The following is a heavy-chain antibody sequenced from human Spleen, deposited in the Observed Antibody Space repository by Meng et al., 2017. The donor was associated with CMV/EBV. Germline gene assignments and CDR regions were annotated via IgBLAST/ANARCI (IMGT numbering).Heavy chain of an antibody. D-gene: IGHD2-2*01. J-gene: IGHJ4*02. CDR3: AKAPDLVLLPAATYYFDY. CDR1: GFTFSNYA. CDR2: ISGSDCST. V-gene: IGHV3-23*01. Sequence: GESLKISCAASGFTFSNYAMSWVRQAPGKGLEWVSRISGSDCSTYYADSVKGRFTISRDISKNTLYLQMTSLRAQDTAVYFCAKAPDLVLLPAATYYFDYWGQGTLVTVSS.